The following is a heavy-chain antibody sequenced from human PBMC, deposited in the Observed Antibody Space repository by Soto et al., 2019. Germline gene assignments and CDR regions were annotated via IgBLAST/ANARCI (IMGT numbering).Heavy chain of an antibody. J-gene: IGHJ3*02. V-gene: IGHV3-30-3*01. CDR2: ISYDGSNK. Sequence: QVQLVESGGGVVQPGRSLRLSCAASGFTFSSYAMHWVRQAPGKGLEWVAVISYDGSNKYYADSVKGRFTISRDNSKNTLYVQMNSLRAEDTAVYYCARVHMVRGVIGAFDIWGQGTMVTVSS. CDR3: ARVHMVRGVIGAFDI. D-gene: IGHD3-10*01. CDR1: GFTFSSYA.